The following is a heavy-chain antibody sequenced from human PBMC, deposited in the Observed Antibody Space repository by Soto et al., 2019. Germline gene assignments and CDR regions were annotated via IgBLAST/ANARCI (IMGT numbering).Heavy chain of an antibody. CDR1: GGSISRGDYY. CDR3: VRDNGGNSEFGY. V-gene: IGHV4-30-4*01. D-gene: IGHD2-21*02. Sequence: QVQLQESGPGLVKPSQTLSLNCTVSGGSISRGDYYWNWIRQPPGKGLEWIGYIFYSGSTYYNPSLKSRDTISVDTSKNQFFLKLSSVTAADTAVYYCVRDNGGNSEFGYWGQGTLVTVSS. CDR2: IFYSGST. J-gene: IGHJ4*02.